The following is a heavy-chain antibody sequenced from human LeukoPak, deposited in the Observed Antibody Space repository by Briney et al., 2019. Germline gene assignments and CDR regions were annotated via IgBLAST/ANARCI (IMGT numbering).Heavy chain of an antibody. Sequence: PSETLSLTCTVSGGSLNSNSYYWGWIRQPPGKGLEWIGSINYGNTYYNPSLKSRVTISVDTSKNQFSLNLSSVTAAETSIYYCAGSYSSTWYSTFDIWGQGTMVTVSS. CDR2: INYGNT. D-gene: IGHD6-13*01. J-gene: IGHJ3*02. V-gene: IGHV4-39*01. CDR1: GGSLNSNSYY. CDR3: AGSYSSTWYSTFDI.